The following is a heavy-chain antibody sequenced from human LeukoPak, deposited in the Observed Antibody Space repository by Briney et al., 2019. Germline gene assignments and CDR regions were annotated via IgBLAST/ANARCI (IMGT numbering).Heavy chain of an antibody. CDR2: ISGSGGST. D-gene: IGHD2-2*01. J-gene: IGHJ4*02. CDR1: GFTFSRYA. Sequence: GGSLRLSCAASGFTFSRYAMSWVRQAPGKGLEWVSAISGSGGSTYYADSVKGRFTISRDNSKNTLYLQMNSLRAEDTAVYYCAKEAPYIVVVPAATDYWGQGTLVTVSS. V-gene: IGHV3-23*01. CDR3: AKEAPYIVVVPAATDY.